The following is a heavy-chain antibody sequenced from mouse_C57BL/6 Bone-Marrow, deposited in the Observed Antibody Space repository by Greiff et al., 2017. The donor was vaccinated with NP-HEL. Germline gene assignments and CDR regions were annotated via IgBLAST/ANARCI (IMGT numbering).Heavy chain of an antibody. CDR2: ISYDGSN. J-gene: IGHJ1*03. V-gene: IGHV3-6*01. Sequence: EVQLQESGPGLVKPSQSLSLTCSVTGYSITSGYYWNWIRQFPGNKLEWMGYISYDGSNNYNPSLKNRISITRDTSKNQFFLKLNSVTTEDTATYYCAMYGSSYGWYFDVWGTGTTVTVSS. CDR1: GYSITSGYY. D-gene: IGHD1-1*01. CDR3: AMYGSSYGWYFDV.